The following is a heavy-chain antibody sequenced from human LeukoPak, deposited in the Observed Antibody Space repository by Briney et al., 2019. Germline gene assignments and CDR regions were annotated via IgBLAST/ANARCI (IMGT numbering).Heavy chain of an antibody. Sequence: LKLYRKGFGYLLTKYWIGWVRQTPGKGLEGVGIIYLGYYDTRHSPSFQGQVTISAANSISTAYLQWSSLKASDTAMYYCARHLLDYGGNHGGYYYYYMDVWGKGTTVTVSS. V-gene: IGHV5-51*01. CDR3: ARHLLDYGGNHGGYYYYYMDV. CDR1: GYLLTKYW. D-gene: IGHD4-23*01. CDR2: IYLGYYDT. J-gene: IGHJ6*03.